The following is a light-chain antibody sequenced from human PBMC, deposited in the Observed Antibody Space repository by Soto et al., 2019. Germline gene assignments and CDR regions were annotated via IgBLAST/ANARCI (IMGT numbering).Light chain of an antibody. J-gene: IGKJ2*01. CDR1: QSISSY. CDR2: AAY. Sequence: DIQMTQSPSSLSASVGDRVTITCRASQSISSYLNWYQQKQGKAPKLLIYAAYSLQNGVPSRFSVSASGTDFTLTISSLQPEDFATYYCHQSYRTPPTFGQGTKLEIK. V-gene: IGKV1-39*01. CDR3: HQSYRTPPT.